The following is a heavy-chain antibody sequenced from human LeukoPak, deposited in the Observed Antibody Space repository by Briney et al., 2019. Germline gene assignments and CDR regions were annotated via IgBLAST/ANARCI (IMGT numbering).Heavy chain of an antibody. V-gene: IGHV4-39*01. D-gene: IGHD4-11*01. CDR2: IYYSGGT. CDR3: ARMVGYSNWVDY. Sequence: PSETLSLTCTVSGGSNSSSSYYWGWIRHPPGKGLEWIGSIYYSGGTYYNPSLKSRVTISVDTSKNQFSLKLSSVTAADTAVYYCARMVGYSNWVDYWGQGTLVTVSS. CDR1: GGSNSSSSYY. J-gene: IGHJ4*02.